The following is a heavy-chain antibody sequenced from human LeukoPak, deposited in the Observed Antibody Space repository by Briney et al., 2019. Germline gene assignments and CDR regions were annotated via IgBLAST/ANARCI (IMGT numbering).Heavy chain of an antibody. V-gene: IGHV3-15*01. Sequence: PGGSLRLSCVASGFTFSNAWMNWVRQAPGKGLEWVGRIKSKSDGGKTDYAAPVKGKFTISRDDSKNTLYLQMNSLKSEDTAVYYCTTGGGVYDFVSLHWGQGTLVAV. J-gene: IGHJ1*01. CDR3: TTGGGVYDFVSLH. CDR1: GFTFSNAW. CDR2: IKSKSDGGKT. D-gene: IGHD3-16*01.